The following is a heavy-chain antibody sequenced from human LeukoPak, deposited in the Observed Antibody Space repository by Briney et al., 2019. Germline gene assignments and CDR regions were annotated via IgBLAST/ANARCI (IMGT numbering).Heavy chain of an antibody. CDR3: GKSPYSSGWVPSYFDY. D-gene: IGHD6-19*01. J-gene: IGHJ4*02. CDR2: ISFDGSNK. V-gene: IGHV3-30*18. CDR1: GFTFSSYG. Sequence: GGSLRLSCAASGFTFSSYGMHWVRQAPGKGLEWVALISFDGSNKYSADSVKGRFTISRDNSKNTLYLQMNSLRAEDTAVYYCGKSPYSSGWVPSYFDYWGQGTLVTVSS.